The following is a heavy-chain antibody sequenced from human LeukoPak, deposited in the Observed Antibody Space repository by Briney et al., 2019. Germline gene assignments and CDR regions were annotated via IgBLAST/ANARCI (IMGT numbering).Heavy chain of an antibody. CDR1: GFTLSSYW. Sequence: GGSLRLSCAASGFTLSSYWMSWVRQAPGKGLEWVANIKQDGSEKYYVDSVKGRFTISRDNAKNSLYLQMNSLRAEDTAVYYCARQSHYSTIDYWGQGTLVTVSS. CDR2: IKQDGSEK. D-gene: IGHD2-21*01. V-gene: IGHV3-7*01. J-gene: IGHJ4*02. CDR3: ARQSHYSTIDY.